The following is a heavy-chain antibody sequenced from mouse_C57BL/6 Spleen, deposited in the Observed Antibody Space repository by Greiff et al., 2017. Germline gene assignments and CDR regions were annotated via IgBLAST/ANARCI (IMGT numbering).Heavy chain of an antibody. CDR3: VRHDDGYYGNYAMDY. CDR2: IRSKSNNYAT. CDR1: GFSFNTYA. D-gene: IGHD2-3*01. V-gene: IGHV10-1*01. J-gene: IGHJ4*01. Sequence: EVQVVESGGGLVQPKGSLKLSCAASGFSFNTYAMNWVRQAPGKGLEWVARIRSKSNNYATYYADSVKDRFTISRDDSESMLYLQMNNLKTEDTAMYYCVRHDDGYYGNYAMDYWGQGTSVTVSS.